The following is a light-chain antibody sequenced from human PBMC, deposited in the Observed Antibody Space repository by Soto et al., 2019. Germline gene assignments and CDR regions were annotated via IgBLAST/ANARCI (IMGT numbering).Light chain of an antibody. CDR3: QQYDSLPIT. V-gene: IGKV1-33*01. J-gene: IGKJ5*01. CDR1: QDIDKY. CDR2: DAS. Sequence: DIKMTQSPSSLSTSVGDSITITCQASQDIDKYLYWYQQKPGKAPKLLIYDASTLDTGVPSRFSGSRSGTRFTLTISSLQPEDIATYYCQQYDSLPITFGQGTRLVI.